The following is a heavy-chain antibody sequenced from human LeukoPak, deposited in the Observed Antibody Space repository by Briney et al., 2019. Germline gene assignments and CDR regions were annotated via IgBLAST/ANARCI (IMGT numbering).Heavy chain of an antibody. J-gene: IGHJ4*02. CDR3: ARQGCSGGSCYADFDY. Sequence: GESLKISCKISGNILTRNWIGWVRQVPGKGLEWMGLAYPGDSGAKYSPSFQGQVTISADKSISTAYLQWSSLKASDTAMYYCARQGCSGGSCYADFDYWGQGTLVTVSS. CDR2: AYPGDSGA. D-gene: IGHD2-15*01. CDR1: GNILTRNW. V-gene: IGHV5-51*01.